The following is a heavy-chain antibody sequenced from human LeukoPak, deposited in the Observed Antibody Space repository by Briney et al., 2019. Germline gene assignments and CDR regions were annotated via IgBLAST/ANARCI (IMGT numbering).Heavy chain of an antibody. CDR2: LSGSGDLT. CDR1: GFTVSISH. V-gene: IGHV3-23*01. J-gene: IGHJ3*02. Sequence: PGGSLRLSCAASGFTVSISHMTCVRQAPGKGLEGVSGLSGSGDLTSYAASVKGRFNIYRENSKDTLSLQMNSLRVEDTAVYFCAKDKYQLPRGPFDMWGQGTLVTVSS. D-gene: IGHD2-2*01. CDR3: AKDKYQLPRGPFDM.